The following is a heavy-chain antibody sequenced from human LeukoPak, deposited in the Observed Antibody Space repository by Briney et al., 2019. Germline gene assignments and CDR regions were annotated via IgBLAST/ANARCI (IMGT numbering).Heavy chain of an antibody. Sequence: SVKVSCKASGGTFSSYAISWVRQAPGQGLEWMGGIIPIFGTANYAQKFQGRVTITAGESTSTAYMELRSLRSDDTAVYYCARRDGYKRERTFDYWGQGTLVTVSS. V-gene: IGHV1-69*13. D-gene: IGHD5-24*01. CDR2: IIPIFGTA. J-gene: IGHJ4*02. CDR3: ARRDGYKRERTFDY. CDR1: GGTFSSYA.